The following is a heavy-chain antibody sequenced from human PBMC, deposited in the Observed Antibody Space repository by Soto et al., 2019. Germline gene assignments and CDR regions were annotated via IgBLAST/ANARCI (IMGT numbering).Heavy chain of an antibody. J-gene: IGHJ5*02. CDR3: ARGTIFEYWFDP. V-gene: IGHV4-38-2*01. CDR2: IYHSGSA. D-gene: IGHD3-3*01. Sequence: SETLSLTCAVSSYSMSGGFYWAWIRQPPGKGLEWIGNIYHSGSAHYNPSLKSRVTMSVDTSKNNFSLRLTSATAADTAVYYCARGTIFEYWFDPWGQGTLVTVSS. CDR1: SYSMSGGFY.